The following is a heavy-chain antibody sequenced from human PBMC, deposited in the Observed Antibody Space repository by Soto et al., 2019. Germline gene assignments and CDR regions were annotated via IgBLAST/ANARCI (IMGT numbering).Heavy chain of an antibody. CDR3: ARAHYDILTGYPTHAFDI. V-gene: IGHV4-30-4*01. J-gene: IGHJ3*02. CDR1: GVSVSSGDYY. Sequence: SETLSLTCTVSGVSVSSGDYYWSWIRQPPGKGLEWVGYIYYTGRTYYNPSLKSRVIISVDTSKNQFSLKLSSVTAAEKAVYYCARAHYDILTGYPTHAFDIWGRGTMVTVSS. D-gene: IGHD3-9*01. CDR2: IYYTGRT.